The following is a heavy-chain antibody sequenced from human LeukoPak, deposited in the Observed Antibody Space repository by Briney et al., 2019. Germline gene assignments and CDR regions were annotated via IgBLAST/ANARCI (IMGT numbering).Heavy chain of an antibody. Sequence: GGSLRLSCAASGFTFSSYWMSWVRQAPGKGLEWVSSISSISDYIYYADSVKGRFTISRDNAKNSLYLQMNSLRVEDTAVYYCATTLTRDSSGSYGALDYWGQGTLVTVSS. V-gene: IGHV3-21*01. CDR1: GFTFSSYW. D-gene: IGHD6-19*01. CDR3: ATTLTRDSSGSYGALDY. CDR2: ISSISDYI. J-gene: IGHJ4*02.